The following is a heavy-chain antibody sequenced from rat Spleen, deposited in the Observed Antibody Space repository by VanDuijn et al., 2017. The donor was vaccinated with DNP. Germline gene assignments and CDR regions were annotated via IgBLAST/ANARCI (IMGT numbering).Heavy chain of an antibody. CDR2: ISPSGGST. D-gene: IGHD1-12*02. Sequence: EVQLVESGGGLVQPGRSLKLSCAASGFTFSNYDMAWVRQAPTKGLEWVASISPSGGSTYYRDSVKGRFTVSRDNAKSTLYLQMDSLRSEDTATYYCARQRDGSYYWYFDFWGPGTMVTVSS. V-gene: IGHV5-25*01. J-gene: IGHJ1*01. CDR3: ARQRDGSYYWYFDF. CDR1: GFTFSNYD.